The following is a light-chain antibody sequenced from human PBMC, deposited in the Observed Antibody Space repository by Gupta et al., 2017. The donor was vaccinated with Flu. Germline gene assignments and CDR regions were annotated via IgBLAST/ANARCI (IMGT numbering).Light chain of an antibody. J-gene: IGKJ1*01. V-gene: IGKV3-20*01. CDR1: QTVTSDS. Sequence: GPLLLSAGDRATHSCRASQTVTSDSLAWYQQRPGQAPRLLIFGASSRATDIPDRFSGSGSGTDFTLTVSRLEPEDFAVYFCQQDGRIPWTFGQGTKVDI. CDR2: GAS. CDR3: QQDGRIPWT.